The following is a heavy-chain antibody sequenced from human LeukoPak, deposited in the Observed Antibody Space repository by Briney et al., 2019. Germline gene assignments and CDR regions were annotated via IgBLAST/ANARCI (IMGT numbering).Heavy chain of an antibody. CDR2: ISDAGINK. V-gene: IGHV3-30*03. Sequence: PGGSLRLSCAASGFTLSSYGMHWVRQAPGKGLEWVAVISDAGINKYYADSVKGRFTISRDNSKNTLYLQMNSLRVEDTAVYYCARGSGYTYAFTGRERTKSRLDYWGQGTLVTVSS. CDR3: ARGSGYTYAFTGRERTKSRLDY. D-gene: IGHD5-18*01. J-gene: IGHJ4*02. CDR1: GFTLSSYG.